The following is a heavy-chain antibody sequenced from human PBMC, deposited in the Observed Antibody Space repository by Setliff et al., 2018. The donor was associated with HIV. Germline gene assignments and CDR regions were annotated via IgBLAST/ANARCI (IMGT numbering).Heavy chain of an antibody. CDR3: ARDLRWLRIRFSDAFDI. CDR2: INLNSGDT. CDR1: GYTFTGYY. V-gene: IGHV1-2*06. J-gene: IGHJ3*02. Sequence: ASVKVSCKASGYTFTGYYMHWVRQAPGQGLEWMGRINLNSGDTNYAQKFQGRVTMTRDTSISTAYMELSRLRSDDTAVYYCARDLRWLRIRFSDAFDIWGQGTMVTVSS. D-gene: IGHD5-12*01.